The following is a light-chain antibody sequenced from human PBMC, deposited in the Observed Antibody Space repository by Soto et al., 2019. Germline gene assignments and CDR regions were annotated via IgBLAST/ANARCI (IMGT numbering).Light chain of an antibody. CDR1: SNDVGGYNY. Sequence: QSALTQPASVSGSPGQSITISCTGTSNDVGGYNYVSWYQQHPGKAPKLILYEVSGRPSGVSNRFSGSKSGNTASLTISGLQAEDEADYYCCSYTSSSTLYVFGTGTKLTVL. CDR2: EVS. CDR3: CSYTSSSTLYV. V-gene: IGLV2-14*01. J-gene: IGLJ1*01.